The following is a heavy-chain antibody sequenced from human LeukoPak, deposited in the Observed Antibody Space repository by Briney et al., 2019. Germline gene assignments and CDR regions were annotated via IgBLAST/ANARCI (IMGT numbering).Heavy chain of an antibody. J-gene: IGHJ4*02. CDR2: ISGSGGNT. D-gene: IGHD4-23*01. CDR3: AKDQYGGNPQYYFDY. CDR1: GFTFSSYA. V-gene: IGHV3-23*01. Sequence: PGGSLRLSCAASGFTFSSYAMSWVRQAPGKGLEWVSGISGSGGNTYYADSVKGRFTISRDNSKNTLYLQMNSLRAEDTAVYYCAKDQYGGNPQYYFDYWGQGTLVTASS.